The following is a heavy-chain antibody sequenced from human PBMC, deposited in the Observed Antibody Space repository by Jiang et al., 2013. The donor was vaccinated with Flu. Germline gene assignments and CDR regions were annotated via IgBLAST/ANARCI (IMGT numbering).Heavy chain of an antibody. CDR2: IYYSGST. V-gene: IGHV4-59*01. Sequence: LEWIGYIYYSGSTNYNPSLKSRVTISVDTSKNQFSLKLSSVTAADTAVYYCARARGYSSGWSNFDYWGQGTLVTVSS. D-gene: IGHD6-19*01. J-gene: IGHJ4*02. CDR3: ARARGYSSGWSNFDY.